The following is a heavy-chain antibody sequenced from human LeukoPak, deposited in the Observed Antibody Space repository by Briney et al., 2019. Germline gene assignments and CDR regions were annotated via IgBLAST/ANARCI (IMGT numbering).Heavy chain of an antibody. D-gene: IGHD3-10*01. CDR3: ARRYYYGSGSYHYFDY. V-gene: IGHV3-48*02. CDR1: GFAFTTHG. Sequence: GGSLRLSCAASGFAFTTHGMNWVRQAPGKGLEWVSYVSSSSSTIYYADSVKGRFTISRDNAQNSLYLQMNSLRDEDTAVYYCARRYYYGSGSYHYFDYWGQGTLVTVSS. CDR2: VSSSSSTI. J-gene: IGHJ4*02.